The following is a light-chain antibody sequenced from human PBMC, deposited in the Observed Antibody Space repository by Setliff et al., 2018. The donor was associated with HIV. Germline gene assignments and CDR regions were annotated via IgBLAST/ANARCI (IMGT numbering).Light chain of an antibody. CDR2: GVT. CDR1: SSDVGGYNY. CDR3: CSFVTGSTYV. V-gene: IGLV2-23*02. Sequence: QSALAQPASVSGSPGQSITISCTGTSSDVGGYNYVSWYQHYPGKAPKFMIYGVTTRPSGVSNRFSGSKSGNTASLTISGLQAEDEADYFCCSFVTGSTYVCGTGTKATVL. J-gene: IGLJ1*01.